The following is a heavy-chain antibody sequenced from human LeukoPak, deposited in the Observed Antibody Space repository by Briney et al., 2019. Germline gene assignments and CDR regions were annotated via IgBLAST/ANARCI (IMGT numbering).Heavy chain of an antibody. CDR2: IYYSGST. CDR3: ARTEYYDFWSGYYIFDY. D-gene: IGHD3-3*01. CDR1: GGSISSYY. J-gene: IGHJ4*02. V-gene: IGHV4-59*01. Sequence: SETLSLTCTVSGGSISSYYWSWIRQPPGKGLEWIWYIYYSGSTNYNPSLKSRVTISVHTSKNQFSLKLSSVTAADTAVYYCARTEYYDFWSGYYIFDYWGQGTLVTVSS.